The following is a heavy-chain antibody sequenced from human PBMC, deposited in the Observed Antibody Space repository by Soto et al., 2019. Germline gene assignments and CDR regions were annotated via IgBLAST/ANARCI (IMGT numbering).Heavy chain of an antibody. Sequence: QLQLQESGPGLVKPSETLSLTCSVSGVSISNTSYYWGWIRQPPGKGLEWVGTIYFSGSTFYNPSLNSRVTISIDTSKNQFSLRLSSVTAADTAVYYCARHGSYWGQGTLVTVSS. CDR2: IYFSGST. CDR1: GVSISNTSYY. J-gene: IGHJ4*02. V-gene: IGHV4-39*01. CDR3: ARHGSY.